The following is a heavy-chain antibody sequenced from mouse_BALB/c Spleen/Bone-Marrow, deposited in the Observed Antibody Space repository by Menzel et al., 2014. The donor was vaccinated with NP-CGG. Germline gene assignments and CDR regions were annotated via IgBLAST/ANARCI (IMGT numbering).Heavy chain of an antibody. J-gene: IGHJ2*01. Sequence: ESGPGLVKPSQSLSLTCTVTGYSITSDYAWNWIRQFPGNKLEWMGYIGYSGSTSYNPSLKSRISITRDTSKNQFFLQLNSVTTEDTATYYCARGRDYFDYWGQGTTLTASS. CDR2: IGYSGST. CDR1: GYSITSDYA. V-gene: IGHV3-2*02. CDR3: ARGRDYFDY.